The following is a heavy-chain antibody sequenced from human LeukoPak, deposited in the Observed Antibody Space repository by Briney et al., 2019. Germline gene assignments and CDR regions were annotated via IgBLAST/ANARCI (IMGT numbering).Heavy chain of an antibody. Sequence: GGSLKLSCAPSGFTFTRYGTHWVRQAPGKGLEWVAVIWYDGSNKYYADSVKGRFTIPRDNSKNTLYLQMNSLRAEDTAVYYCSREDYEILLSDYWGQGTLVTVSS. CDR3: SREDYEILLSDY. CDR2: IWYDGSNK. D-gene: IGHD3-9*01. J-gene: IGHJ4*02. CDR1: GFTFTRYG. V-gene: IGHV3-33*08.